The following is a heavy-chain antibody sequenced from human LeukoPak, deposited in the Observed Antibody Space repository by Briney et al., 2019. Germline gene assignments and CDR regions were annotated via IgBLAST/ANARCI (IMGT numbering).Heavy chain of an antibody. CDR1: GFTFSSYS. CDR3: ARDLGFWEYYDSSGYFDY. V-gene: IGHV3-48*01. D-gene: IGHD3-22*01. CDR2: ISSSSSTI. J-gene: IGHJ4*02. Sequence: GGSLRLSCAASGFTFSSYSMNWVRQAPGKGLEWVSYISSSSSTIYYADSVKGRFTISRDNAKNSLYLQINSLRAEDTAVYYCARDLGFWEYYDSSGYFDYWDQGTLVTVSS.